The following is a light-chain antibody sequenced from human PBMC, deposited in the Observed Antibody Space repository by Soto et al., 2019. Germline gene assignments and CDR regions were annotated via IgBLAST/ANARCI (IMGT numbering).Light chain of an antibody. V-gene: IGKV3-15*01. CDR2: GAS. Sequence: EIVMTQSPATLSVSPGERATLSCRASQSISYNLAWYQQKPGQAPRLLIYGASTRATGIPARFSGSGSGTEFTLTISSLQSEDFAVYYCQQYNNWPPYTFGQGTKLEIQ. CDR1: QSISYN. CDR3: QQYNNWPPYT. J-gene: IGKJ2*01.